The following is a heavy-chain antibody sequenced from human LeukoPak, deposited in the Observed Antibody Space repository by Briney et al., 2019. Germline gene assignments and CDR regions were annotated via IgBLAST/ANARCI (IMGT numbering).Heavy chain of an antibody. V-gene: IGHV4-39*01. Sequence: SETLSLTCTVSGASIRSSSYYWGSVRQPPGRGLEWIGRIFYSRSTYYNPSIKSRVTISVDTSKNQFSLKLRSVTAADTAVYYCASTLTYYYGSGSYYIDCWGQGTLVTVSS. CDR1: GASIRSSSYY. CDR2: IFYSRST. J-gene: IGHJ4*02. D-gene: IGHD3-10*01. CDR3: ASTLTYYYGSGSYYIDC.